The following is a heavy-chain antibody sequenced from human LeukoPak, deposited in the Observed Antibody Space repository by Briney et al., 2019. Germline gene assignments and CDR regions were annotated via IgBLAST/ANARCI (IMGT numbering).Heavy chain of an antibody. J-gene: IGHJ4*02. CDR2: IKEDGSWE. CDR3: ARVSGVFGGGYCDTTSCLAFDY. Sequence: PGGSLRLSCAASGFTFGVYWMSWVRQAPGKGLEWVADIKEDGSWEYYVDSVKGRFTISRDNAKSSLYLQMNSLRAEDTAVYYCARVSGVFGGGYCDTTSCLAFDYWGQGTLVAVSS. D-gene: IGHD2-2*01. V-gene: IGHV3-7*01. CDR1: GFTFGVYW.